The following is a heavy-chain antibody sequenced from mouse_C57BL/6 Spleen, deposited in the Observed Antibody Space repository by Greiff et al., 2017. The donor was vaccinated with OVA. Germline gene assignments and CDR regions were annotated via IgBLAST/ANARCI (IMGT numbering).Heavy chain of an antibody. CDR2: ISSGGSYT. V-gene: IGHV5-6*01. D-gene: IGHD1-1*01. CDR1: GFTFSSYG. J-gene: IGHJ1*03. CDR3: ARHPLYYGSSYDWYFDV. Sequence: EVMLVESGGDLVKPGGSLKLSCAASGFTFSSYGMSWVRQTPDKRLEWVATISSGGSYTYYPDSVKGRFTISRDNAKNTLYLQMSSLKSEDTAMYYCARHPLYYGSSYDWYFDVWGTGTTVTVSS.